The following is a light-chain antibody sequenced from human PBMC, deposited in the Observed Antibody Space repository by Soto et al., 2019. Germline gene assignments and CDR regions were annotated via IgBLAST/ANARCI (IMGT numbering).Light chain of an antibody. CDR1: SSDVGAYKY. J-gene: IGLJ1*01. V-gene: IGLV2-14*03. CDR2: GVS. Sequence: QSALTQPASVSGSPGQSVTISCTGTSSDVGAYKYVSWYQKHPGKAPKLMIYGVSNRPLGISNRFSGSKSGNTAFLTISGLQPEDEADYYCSSFTGPTTLDVFGTGTKLTVL. CDR3: SSFTGPTTLDV.